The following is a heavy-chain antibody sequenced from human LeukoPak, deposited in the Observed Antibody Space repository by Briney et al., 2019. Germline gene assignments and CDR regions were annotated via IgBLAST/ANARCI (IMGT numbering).Heavy chain of an antibody. CDR2: MNPNSGNT. Sequence: ASVKVSCKASGYTFTSYDINWVRQATGQGLEWMGWMNPNSGNTGYAQKFQGRVTITRNTSISTAYMELSSLRSEDTAVYYCARVPVGWLNYYYMDVWGKGTTVTVSS. CDR3: ARVPVGWLNYYYMDV. D-gene: IGHD3/OR15-3a*01. V-gene: IGHV1-8*03. CDR1: GYTFTSYD. J-gene: IGHJ6*03.